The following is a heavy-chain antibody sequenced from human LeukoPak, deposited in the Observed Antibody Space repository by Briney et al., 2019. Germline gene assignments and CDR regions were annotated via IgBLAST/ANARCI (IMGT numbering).Heavy chain of an antibody. D-gene: IGHD3-9*01. CDR2: VSPEGSRT. Sequence: PGGSLRLSCAASGFTFSTYWMHWVRQAPGKGLVWVARVSPEGSRTTYADSVKGRFTISRGNDRNTLYLQMNSLRVEDTAVYYCARDLDWLLFDYWGQGTLATVSS. V-gene: IGHV3-74*03. J-gene: IGHJ4*02. CDR3: ARDLDWLLFDY. CDR1: GFTFSTYW.